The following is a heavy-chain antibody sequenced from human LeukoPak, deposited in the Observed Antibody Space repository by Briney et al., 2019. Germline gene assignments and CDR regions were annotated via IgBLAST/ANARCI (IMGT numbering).Heavy chain of an antibody. J-gene: IGHJ4*02. D-gene: IGHD1-26*01. V-gene: IGHV3-74*01. CDR2: INQDGSNT. Sequence: GGSLRLSCAASGFSFSSHWMHWVRQVPGKGLVWVSRINQDGSNTFYADSVKGRFTTSRDNAKNTLHLQMNSLGVEDTAVYYCARDLHWGASDYWGQGTLVTASS. CDR3: ARDLHWGASDY. CDR1: GFSFSSHW.